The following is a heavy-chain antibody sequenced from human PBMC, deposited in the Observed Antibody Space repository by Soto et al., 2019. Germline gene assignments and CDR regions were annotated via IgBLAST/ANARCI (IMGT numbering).Heavy chain of an antibody. D-gene: IGHD3-16*01. J-gene: IGHJ6*04. Sequence: PGGSLRLSCAASGFTFDDYAMHWVRQAPGKGLEWVSGISWNSASMIYADSVKGRFTISRDNAKNSLYLQMHSLRVEDTALYYCGKGPGPNLYLYMGGWGKGTTVTVSS. CDR1: GFTFDDYA. V-gene: IGHV3-9*01. CDR3: GKGPGPNLYLYMGG. CDR2: ISWNSASM.